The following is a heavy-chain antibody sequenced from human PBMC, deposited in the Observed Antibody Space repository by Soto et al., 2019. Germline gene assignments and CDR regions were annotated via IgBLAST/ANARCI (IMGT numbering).Heavy chain of an antibody. D-gene: IGHD2-2*01. CDR3: AREYCCSTSCYGHNLFAL. J-gene: IGHJ5*02. Sequence: SVNVACKAAGGTFSSYAISWVRQAPGQGLEWMGGIIPIFGTANYAQKFQGRVTITADESTSTAYMELSSLRSEDTAVYYCAREYCCSTSCYGHNLFALWGQRTLVTVSA. CDR2: IIPIFGTA. V-gene: IGHV1-69*01. CDR1: GGTFSSYA.